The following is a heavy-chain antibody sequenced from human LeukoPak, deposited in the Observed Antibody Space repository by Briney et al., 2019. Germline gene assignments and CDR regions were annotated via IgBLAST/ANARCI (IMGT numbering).Heavy chain of an antibody. Sequence: GGSLRLSCAASGFTFSSYAMSWVRQAPGKGLEWVSTISDTGSSTYHADPVKGRFTISRENSKNTLYLQMNSLRAEDTAVYYCAKDRGSSAWYPHDYWGQGTLVTVSS. CDR2: ISDTGSST. V-gene: IGHV3-23*01. D-gene: IGHD6-19*01. CDR1: GFTFSSYA. CDR3: AKDRGSSAWYPHDY. J-gene: IGHJ4*02.